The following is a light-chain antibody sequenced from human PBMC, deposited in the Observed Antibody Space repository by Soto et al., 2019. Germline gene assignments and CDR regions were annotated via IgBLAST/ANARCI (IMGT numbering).Light chain of an antibody. Sequence: QSALTQPASVSGSPGQSIPISCPGTRNTVGGYTYVSWYQLHPGKAPKLIIFEVTKRPSGISYRFSGSKSGNTASLTISGLQAEDEADYSCSSYTTSATYVFGTGTKLTVL. CDR1: RNTVGGYTY. CDR2: EVT. J-gene: IGLJ1*01. V-gene: IGLV2-14*01. CDR3: SSYTTSATYV.